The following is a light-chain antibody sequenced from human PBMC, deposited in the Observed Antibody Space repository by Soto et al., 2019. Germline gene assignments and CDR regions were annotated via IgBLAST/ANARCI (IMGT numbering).Light chain of an antibody. CDR1: SSDVGGYNY. CDR2: EVN. Sequence: QSVLTQPPSVPGSPGQSITISCTGTSSDVGGYNYVSWYQHHPGKAPKLMIYEVNNRPSGVSNRFSGSRSGNTAPLTISGLQAEDEADYYCISYTSGSTLYVSGTGTKVTVL. V-gene: IGLV2-14*01. J-gene: IGLJ1*01. CDR3: ISYTSGSTLYV.